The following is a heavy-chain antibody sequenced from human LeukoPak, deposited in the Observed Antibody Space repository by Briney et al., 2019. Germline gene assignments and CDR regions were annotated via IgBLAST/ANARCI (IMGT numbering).Heavy chain of an antibody. V-gene: IGHV4-39*07. Sequence: SETLSLTCTVSGGSISSSSYYWGWIRQPPGKGLEWIGSIYYSGSTYYNPSLKSRVTISVDTSKNQFSLKLSSVTAADTAVYYCARDVWSIAVAGNLRFDYWGQGTLVTVSS. CDR3: ARDVWSIAVAGNLRFDY. CDR2: IYYSGST. CDR1: GGSISSSSYY. J-gene: IGHJ4*02. D-gene: IGHD6-19*01.